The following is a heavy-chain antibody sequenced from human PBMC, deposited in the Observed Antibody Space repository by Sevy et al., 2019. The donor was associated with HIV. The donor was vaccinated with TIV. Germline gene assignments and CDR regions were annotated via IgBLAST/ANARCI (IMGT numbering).Heavy chain of an antibody. V-gene: IGHV5-51*01. CDR1: GYSFTSHW. J-gene: IGHJ4*02. D-gene: IGHD3-22*01. CDR2: IYPEDSET. Sequence: ESLKISCQGSGYSFTSHWIGWVRHMPGKGLEWMGIIYPEDSETRYSPSFQGQVTFSADKSISTAYLQCSSLKASDTAMYYCATSRSGYFDSSGYYIYWGQGTLVTVSS. CDR3: ATSRSGYFDSSGYYIY.